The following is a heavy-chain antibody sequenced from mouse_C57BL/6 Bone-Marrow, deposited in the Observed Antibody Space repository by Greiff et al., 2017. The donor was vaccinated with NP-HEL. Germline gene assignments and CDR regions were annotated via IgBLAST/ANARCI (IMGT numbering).Heavy chain of an antibody. V-gene: IGHV2-5*01. CDR1: GFSLTSYG. J-gene: IGHJ2*01. Sequence: VKLMESGPGLVQPSQSLSITCTVSGFSLTSYGVHWVRQSPGKGLEWLGVIWRGGSTDYNAAFMSRLSITKDNSKSQVFFKMNSLQAEDTAIYYCAKNREGGTFDYWGQGTTLTVSS. D-gene: IGHD4-1*01. CDR2: IWRGGST. CDR3: AKNREGGTFDY.